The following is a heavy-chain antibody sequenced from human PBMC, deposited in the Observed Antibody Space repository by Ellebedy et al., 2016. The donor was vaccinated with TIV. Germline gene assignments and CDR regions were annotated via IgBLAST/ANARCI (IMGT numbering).Heavy chain of an antibody. Sequence: GESLKISCAASGFTFSSFVMNWVRQASGKGLEWVSSIDSSGTYIYYADSVKGRFTISRDNSKDTLYLQVNSLRAEDTAIYYCARDPVGVGPAFDVWGQGTMVTVSS. V-gene: IGHV3-21*04. J-gene: IGHJ3*01. CDR1: GFTFSSFV. D-gene: IGHD4-23*01. CDR2: IDSSGTYI. CDR3: ARDPVGVGPAFDV.